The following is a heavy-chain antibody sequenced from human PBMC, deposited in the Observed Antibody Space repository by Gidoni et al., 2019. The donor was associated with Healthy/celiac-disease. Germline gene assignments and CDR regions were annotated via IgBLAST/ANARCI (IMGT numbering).Heavy chain of an antibody. CDR2: IYYSGST. CDR3: ARVDIVVVPAAKFGYNWFDP. V-gene: IGHV4-39*01. Sequence: QLQLQESGPGLVKPSETLSLTCTVSGGSISSSSYYWGWIRQPPGKGLEWSGSIYYSGSTYYNPSLKSRVTISVDTSKNQFSLKLSSVTAADTAVYYCARVDIVVVPAAKFGYNWFDPWGQGTLVTVSS. CDR1: GGSISSSSYY. J-gene: IGHJ5*02. D-gene: IGHD2-2*03.